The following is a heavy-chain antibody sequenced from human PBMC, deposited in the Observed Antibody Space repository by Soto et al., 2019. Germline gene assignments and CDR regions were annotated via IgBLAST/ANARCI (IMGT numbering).Heavy chain of an antibody. CDR2: IYYSGST. D-gene: IGHD2-2*01. V-gene: IGHV4-31*03. CDR3: ARGMRADIVVVPAAESFDY. J-gene: IGHJ4*02. Sequence: QVQLQESGPGLVKPSQTLSLTCTVSGGSISSGGYYWSWIRQHPGKGLEWIGYIYYSGSTYYNPSLKSRVTISVDTSKNQLSLKLSSVTDADTAVYYCARGMRADIVVVPAAESFDYWGQGTLVTVSS. CDR1: GGSISSGGYY.